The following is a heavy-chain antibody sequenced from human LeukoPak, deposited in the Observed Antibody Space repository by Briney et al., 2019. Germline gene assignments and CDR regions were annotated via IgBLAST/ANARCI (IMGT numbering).Heavy chain of an antibody. Sequence: GGSLRLSCAASGFTFSSYWMHWVRQAPGKGLVGVSLLNNDESTTTYADSVKGRFTISRDNTKNTLYLQMNSLRAEDTAVYYCARDTIAAPGDIDYWGQGALVTVSS. V-gene: IGHV3-74*03. CDR3: ARDTIAAPGDIDY. CDR1: GFTFSSYW. J-gene: IGHJ4*02. CDR2: LNNDESTT. D-gene: IGHD6-13*01.